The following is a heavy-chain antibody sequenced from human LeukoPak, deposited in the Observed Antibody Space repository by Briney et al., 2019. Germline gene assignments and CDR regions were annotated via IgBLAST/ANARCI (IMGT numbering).Heavy chain of an antibody. CDR1: GFTFSNHG. Sequence: GRSLRLSCAASGFTFSNHGIHWVRQAPGKGLEWVAVIWSDGINKYYVDSVKGRFTISRDNSKNTLYLQMNSLRADDTAVYYCARSTYSSSSYYFDYWGQGSLVTVSS. D-gene: IGHD6-13*01. CDR3: ARSTYSSSSYYFDY. V-gene: IGHV3-33*01. J-gene: IGHJ4*02. CDR2: IWSDGINK.